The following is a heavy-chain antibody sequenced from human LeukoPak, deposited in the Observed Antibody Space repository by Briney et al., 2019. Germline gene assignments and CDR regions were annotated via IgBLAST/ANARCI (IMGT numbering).Heavy chain of an antibody. CDR1: GFTFSSYW. J-gene: IGHJ4*02. Sequence: PGGSLRLSCAASGFTFSSYWMHWVRQAPGKGLVWASRISSDGSSTTYADSVKGRFTISRDNAKNTLYLQMNSLRAEDTAVYYCARGYSGSYRVDYWGQGTLVTVSS. V-gene: IGHV3-74*01. CDR2: ISSDGSST. CDR3: ARGYSGSYRVDY. D-gene: IGHD1-26*01.